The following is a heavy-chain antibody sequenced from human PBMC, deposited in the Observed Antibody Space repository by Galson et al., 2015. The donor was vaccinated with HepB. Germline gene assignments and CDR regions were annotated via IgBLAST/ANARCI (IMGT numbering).Heavy chain of an antibody. CDR1: GYAFTSNA. D-gene: IGHD3-22*01. V-gene: IGHV1-3*01. CDR2: INGGNGNT. J-gene: IGHJ4*02. CDR3: ARGRLRYYYDTNGYSDFDY. Sequence: SVKVSCKASGYAFTSNAVHWVRQAPGQGLEWMGWINGGNGNTRYLQKLQGRVTITRDTSASTAYLELSSLRSGDTAVYYCARGRLRYYYDTNGYSDFDYWGQGTQVTVSS.